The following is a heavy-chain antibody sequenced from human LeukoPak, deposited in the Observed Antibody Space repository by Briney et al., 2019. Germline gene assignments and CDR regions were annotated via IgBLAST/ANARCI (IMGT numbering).Heavy chain of an antibody. D-gene: IGHD5-12*01. CDR1: GYTFTSYG. J-gene: IGHJ3*02. CDR2: IIPIFGTA. CDR3: ARIGGYSGYDYDAFDI. V-gene: IGHV1-69*05. Sequence: ASVKVSCKASGYTFTSYGISWVRQAPGQGLEWMGGIIPIFGTANYAQKFQGRVTITTDESTSTAYMELSSLRSEDTAVYYCARIGGYSGYDYDAFDIWGQGTMVTVSS.